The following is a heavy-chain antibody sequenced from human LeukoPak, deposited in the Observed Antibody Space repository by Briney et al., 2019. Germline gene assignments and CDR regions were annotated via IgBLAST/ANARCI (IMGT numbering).Heavy chain of an antibody. J-gene: IGHJ6*03. D-gene: IGHD2-15*01. CDR1: GFTVSSNY. V-gene: IGHV3-66*02. CDR3: ARCPRYCSGGSCYSNYYMDV. Sequence: PGGSLRLSCAASGFTVSSNYMSWVRQAPGKGVEWVSVIYSGGSTYYADSVTGRFTISRDNSKNTLYLQMNSLRAEDTAVYYCARCPRYCSGGSCYSNYYMDVWGKGTTVTVSS. CDR2: IYSGGST.